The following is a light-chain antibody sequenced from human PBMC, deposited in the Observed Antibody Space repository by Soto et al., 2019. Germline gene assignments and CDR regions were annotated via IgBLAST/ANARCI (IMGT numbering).Light chain of an antibody. J-gene: IGKJ3*01. CDR3: QQSYSMPFT. V-gene: IGKV1-39*01. Sequence: DIQMTQSPSSLSASVGDSVTITCRASRNISNYLHWYQREPGRVPKLLIHDAASLQTGVPSRFRGSGSGTDFTLSINSLQPRDFATYYCQQSYSMPFTFGPGTKV. CDR1: RNISNY. CDR2: DAA.